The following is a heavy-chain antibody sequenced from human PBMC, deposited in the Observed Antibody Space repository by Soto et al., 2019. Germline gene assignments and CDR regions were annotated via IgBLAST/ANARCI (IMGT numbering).Heavy chain of an antibody. V-gene: IGHV4-59*01. J-gene: IGHJ4*02. CDR1: GGSISSYY. D-gene: IGHD3-9*01. Sequence: SETLSLTCTVSGGSISSYYWSWIRQPPGKGLEWIGYIYYSGSTNYNPSLKSRVTISVDTSKNQFSLKLSSVTAADTAVYYCARFDYPSQHPDYWGQGTLVTVSS. CDR2: IYYSGST. CDR3: ARFDYPSQHPDY.